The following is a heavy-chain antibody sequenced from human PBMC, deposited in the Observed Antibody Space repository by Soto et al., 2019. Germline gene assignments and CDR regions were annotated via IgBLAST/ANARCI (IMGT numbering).Heavy chain of an antibody. Sequence: QITLKESGPTLVRPTQTLTLTCTFSGFSLSTSGVGVGWIRQPPGKALEWLALIYWDDDKRYSPSLKSRLTLTKDSSKNHVVLTMTNTDPVDTATYYCAHSRCGGDCRQSPSSHYYYGMDVWGQGTPVTVSS. D-gene: IGHD2-21*02. CDR2: IYWDDDK. CDR3: AHSRCGGDCRQSPSSHYYYGMDV. J-gene: IGHJ6*02. V-gene: IGHV2-5*02. CDR1: GFSLSTSGVG.